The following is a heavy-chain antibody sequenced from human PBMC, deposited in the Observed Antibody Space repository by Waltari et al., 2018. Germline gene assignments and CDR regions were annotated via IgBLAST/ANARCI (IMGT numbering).Heavy chain of an antibody. J-gene: IGHJ6*02. CDR1: GGTFRSYA. CDR3: ARRRVVPAAMPLYYYYGMDV. CDR2: IIPIFGKA. V-gene: IGHV1-69*05. Sequence: QVQLVQSGAEVKKPVSSVKVSCKASGGTFRSYAISWFRHAPGPGLEWMGGIIPIFGKANYAQKFQGRVTITTDESTSTAYRELSSLRSEETAVYYCARRRVVPAAMPLYYYYGMDVWGQGTTVTVSS. D-gene: IGHD2-2*01.